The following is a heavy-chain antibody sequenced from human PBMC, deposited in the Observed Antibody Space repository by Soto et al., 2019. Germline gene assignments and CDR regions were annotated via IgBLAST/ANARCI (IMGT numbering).Heavy chain of an antibody. CDR2: ISGSGGST. CDR1: GFTFSSYA. J-gene: IGHJ4*02. D-gene: IGHD3-3*01. V-gene: IGHV3-23*01. Sequence: EVQLLESGGGLVQPGGSLRLSCAASGFTFSSYAMSWVRQAPGKGLEWVSAISGSGGSTYYADSVKGRFTISRDNSKNTLYLQMNSLRAEDTAVYYCAKAFGDGYNGGYYFDYWGQGTLVTVSS. CDR3: AKAFGDGYNGGYYFDY.